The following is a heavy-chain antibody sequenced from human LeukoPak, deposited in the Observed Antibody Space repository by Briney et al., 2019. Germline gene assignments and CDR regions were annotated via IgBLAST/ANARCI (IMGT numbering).Heavy chain of an antibody. J-gene: IGHJ4*02. V-gene: IGHV1-8*01. Sequence: ASVKVSCKASGYTFTSYDINWVRQATGQGLEWMGWMNPNSGNTGYAQRFQGRVTTTRNTSISTAYMELSSLRSEDTAVYYCARAPSATGSFDYWGQGTLVTVSS. CDR1: GYTFTSYD. D-gene: IGHD4-17*01. CDR3: ARAPSATGSFDY. CDR2: MNPNSGNT.